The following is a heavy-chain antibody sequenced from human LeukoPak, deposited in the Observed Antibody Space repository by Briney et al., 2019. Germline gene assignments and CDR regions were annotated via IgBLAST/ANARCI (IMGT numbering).Heavy chain of an antibody. Sequence: SETLSLTCAVYGGSFSGYYWSWIRQPPGKGLEWIGEINHSGSNNYNPTLKSRVTISVDTSKHQFSLKLSSVTAADTAVYYCASSLSTTGLRWGQGTLVTVSS. CDR2: INHSGSN. CDR3: ASSLSTTGLR. J-gene: IGHJ4*02. V-gene: IGHV4-34*01. D-gene: IGHD1-1*01. CDR1: GGSFSGYY.